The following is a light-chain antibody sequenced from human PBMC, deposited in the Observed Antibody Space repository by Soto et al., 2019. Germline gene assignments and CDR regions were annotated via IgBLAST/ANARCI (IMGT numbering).Light chain of an antibody. CDR2: GAS. V-gene: IGKV3-20*01. J-gene: IGKJ5*01. Sequence: EIVLTQSPGTLSLSPGDTATLSCRASQSVSNTYLAWYQQKPGQAPRLLIYGASSRATGFPDRFSGSGSGTDFTLTISRLEPEDFAVYYCQQYGSSPITFGQGTRLEIK. CDR3: QQYGSSPIT. CDR1: QSVSNTY.